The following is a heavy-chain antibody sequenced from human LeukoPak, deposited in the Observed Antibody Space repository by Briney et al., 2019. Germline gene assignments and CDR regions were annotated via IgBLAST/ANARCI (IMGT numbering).Heavy chain of an antibody. D-gene: IGHD2-2*01. J-gene: IGHJ6*03. Sequence: SETLSLTCTVSGGSISNYYWSWIRQPAGKGLEWIGHVYTSGSTNYNPSLKSRVTMSVDTSKNQFSLRLSSVTAADTAVYYCARDSGKRDYALMDVCVKGTTVTVS. CDR2: VYTSGST. CDR3: ARDSGKRDYALMDV. CDR1: GGSISNYY. V-gene: IGHV4-4*07.